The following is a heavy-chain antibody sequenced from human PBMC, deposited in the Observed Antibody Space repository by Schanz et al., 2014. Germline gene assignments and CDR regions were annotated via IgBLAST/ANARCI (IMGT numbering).Heavy chain of an antibody. CDR1: GFNFSDYA. V-gene: IGHV3-23*01. J-gene: IGHJ5*02. CDR2: LSEGGGGT. Sequence: VHLMESGGGLVPPGGSLRLSCAASGFNFSDYAMSWVRQAPGKGLEWVSALSEGGGGTHYADSVRGRFTISSDSSKNTLYLQMSSLRADDTAVYYCAKAADWPVTRFDPWGQGTLVAVSS. CDR3: AKAADWPVTRFDP. D-gene: IGHD3-9*01.